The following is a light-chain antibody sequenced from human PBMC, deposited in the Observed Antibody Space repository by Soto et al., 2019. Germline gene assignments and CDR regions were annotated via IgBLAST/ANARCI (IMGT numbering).Light chain of an antibody. CDR3: QQYNKWPLT. Sequence: EIVMTQSPATLSVSPGERATLSCRASQSVGKNLAWYQQKPGQAPRLLIYGVSTRATGIPARFSDSGSGTDFTLTISSLQSEDCAVYYCQQYNKWPLTFGGGTKVEIK. V-gene: IGKV3-15*01. J-gene: IGKJ4*01. CDR2: GVS. CDR1: QSVGKN.